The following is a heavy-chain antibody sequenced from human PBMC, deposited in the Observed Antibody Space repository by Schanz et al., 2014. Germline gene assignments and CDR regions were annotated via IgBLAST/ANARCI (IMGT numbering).Heavy chain of an antibody. Sequence: QVQLVESGGGVVQPGRSLRLSCAASGFIFSAYTMTWIRQAPGKGLEWVSDISDSGDSTHYADSVKGRFTISRDNAKNSLYLQMNSLRPEDTALYYCAKVQTHTLYGGNSCFDYWGQGTLVTVSS. V-gene: IGHV3-11*05. J-gene: IGHJ4*02. D-gene: IGHD2-21*02. CDR3: AKVQTHTLYGGNSCFDY. CDR1: GFIFSAYT. CDR2: ISDSGDST.